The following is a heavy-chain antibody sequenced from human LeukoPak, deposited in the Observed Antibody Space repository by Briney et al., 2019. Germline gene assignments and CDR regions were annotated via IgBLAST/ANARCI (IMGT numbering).Heavy chain of an antibody. J-gene: IGHJ5*02. CDR1: GFTFSDFW. V-gene: IGHV3-74*01. CDR3: VRDTPHRRLDP. Sequence: GGSLRLSCAASGFTFSDFWMHWVRQAPGKGLVRVSRINNGGSDIIYTDSVKGRFTISRDNAKNTLYLQMNSLRPEDTAVYYCVRDTPHRRLDPWGQGTLVTVSS. D-gene: IGHD2-15*01. CDR2: INNGGSDI.